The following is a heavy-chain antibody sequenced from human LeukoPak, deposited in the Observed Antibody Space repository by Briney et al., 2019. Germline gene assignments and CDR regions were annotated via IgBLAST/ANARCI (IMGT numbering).Heavy chain of an antibody. Sequence: ASVKVSCKASGYTFTSYYMHWVRQAPGQGLEWMGIINPSGGSTSYAQKFQGRVTMTRDTSTSTVYMELSSLRSGDTAVYYCARAGVWDYDDTSGYHNGAFDIWGQGTMVTVSS. CDR2: INPSGGST. CDR3: ARAGVWDYDDTSGYHNGAFDI. J-gene: IGHJ3*02. D-gene: IGHD3-22*01. CDR1: GYTFTSYY. V-gene: IGHV1-46*01.